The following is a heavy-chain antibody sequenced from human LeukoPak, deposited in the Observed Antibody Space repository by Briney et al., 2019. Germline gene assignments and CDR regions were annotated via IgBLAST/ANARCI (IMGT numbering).Heavy chain of an antibody. CDR1: GGTFSSYA. D-gene: IGHD5-18*01. Sequence: SVKVSCKASGGTFSSYAISWVRQAPGQGLEWMGGIIPIFGTANYARKFQGRVTITADESTSTAYMELSSLRSEDTAVCYCARRGYSYGFFDYWGQGTLVTVSS. CDR3: ARRGYSYGFFDY. V-gene: IGHV1-69*13. CDR2: IIPIFGTA. J-gene: IGHJ4*02.